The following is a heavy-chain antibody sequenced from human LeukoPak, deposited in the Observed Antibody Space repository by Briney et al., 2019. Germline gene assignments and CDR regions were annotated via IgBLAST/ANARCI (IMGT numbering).Heavy chain of an antibody. V-gene: IGHV3-48*03. CDR3: ARDYYDNSGRLDY. CDR1: GFTFSSYE. CDR2: ISGSGSTI. D-gene: IGHD3-22*01. J-gene: IGHJ4*02. Sequence: PGGSLRLSCAASGFTFSSYEMNWVRQVPGEGLEWVSYISGSGSTIYYADSVKGRFTISRDNAKNSLYPQMNSLRAEDTAVYYCARDYYDNSGRLDYWGQGTLVTVSS.